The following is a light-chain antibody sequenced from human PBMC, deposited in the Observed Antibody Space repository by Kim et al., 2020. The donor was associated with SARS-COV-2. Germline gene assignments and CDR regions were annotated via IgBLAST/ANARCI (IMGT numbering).Light chain of an antibody. J-gene: IGLJ3*02. CDR2: DVS. CDR3: SSYTSSSTRV. CDR1: SNDVGGYNY. V-gene: IGLV2-14*03. Sequence: GQSITISCHGTSNDVGGYNYVSWYQQHPGKDPKLMIYDVSNRPSGVSTRFSGSKSGNTASLTISGLQAEDEADYYCSSYTSSSTRVFGGGTQLTVL.